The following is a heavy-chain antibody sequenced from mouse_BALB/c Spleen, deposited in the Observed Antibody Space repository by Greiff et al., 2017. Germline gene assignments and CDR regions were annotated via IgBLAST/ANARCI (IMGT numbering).Heavy chain of an antibody. Sequence: EVQGVESGPELVKPGASMKISCKASGYSFTGYTMNWVKQSHGKNLEWIGLINPYNGGTSYNQKFKGKATLTVDKSSSTAYMELLSLTSEDSAVYYCARDYGSIYYYAMDYWGQGTSVTVSS. D-gene: IGHD1-1*01. J-gene: IGHJ4*01. CDR2: INPYNGGT. CDR3: ARDYGSIYYYAMDY. V-gene: IGHV1-18*01. CDR1: GYSFTGYT.